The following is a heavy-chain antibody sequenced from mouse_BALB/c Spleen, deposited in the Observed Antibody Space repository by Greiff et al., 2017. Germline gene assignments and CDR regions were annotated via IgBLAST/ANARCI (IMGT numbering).Heavy chain of an antibody. D-gene: IGHD1-2*01. CDR3: ARGDYGPYWYFDV. J-gene: IGHJ1*01. CDR1: GFTFSDYY. V-gene: IGHV5-4*02. CDR2: ISDGGSYT. Sequence: EVKVVESGGGLVKPGGSLKLSCAASGFTFSDYYMYWVRQTPEKRLEWVATISDGGSYTYYPDSVKGRFTISRDNAKNNLYLQMSSLKSEDTAMYYCARGDYGPYWYFDVWGAGTTVTVSS.